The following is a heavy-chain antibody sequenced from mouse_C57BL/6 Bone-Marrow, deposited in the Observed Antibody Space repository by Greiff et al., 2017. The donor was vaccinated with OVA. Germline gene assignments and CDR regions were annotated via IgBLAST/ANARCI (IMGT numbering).Heavy chain of an antibody. Sequence: QVQLQQSGPELVKPGASVKISCKASGYAFSSSWMNWVKQRPGKGLEWIGRIYPGDGDTNYNGKFKGKATLTADKSSSTAYMQLSSLTSEDSAVYFCARGFYDGYYRDYWGQGTTLTVSS. V-gene: IGHV1-82*01. CDR3: ARGFYDGYYRDY. D-gene: IGHD2-3*01. J-gene: IGHJ2*01. CDR2: IYPGDGDT. CDR1: GYAFSSSW.